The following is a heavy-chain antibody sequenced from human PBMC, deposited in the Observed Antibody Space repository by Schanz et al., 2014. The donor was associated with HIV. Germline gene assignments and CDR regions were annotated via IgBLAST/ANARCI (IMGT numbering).Heavy chain of an antibody. J-gene: IGHJ6*02. CDR1: GYNFGNLD. Sequence: QVWLVQSGAEVKKPGASVRVSCKASGYNFGNLDINWVRQATGQGLEWLGWMNPGSGNTGYAWKFQGRVTMTRDTSIRTAYMELSSLRSDDTAVYYCARDTNFVLDVWGQGTTVTVSS. CDR3: ARDTNFVLDV. V-gene: IGHV1-8*02. D-gene: IGHD2-8*01. CDR2: MNPGSGNT.